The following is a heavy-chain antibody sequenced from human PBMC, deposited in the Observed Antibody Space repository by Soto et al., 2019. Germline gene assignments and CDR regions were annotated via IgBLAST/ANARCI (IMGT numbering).Heavy chain of an antibody. CDR3: ARALGYCSGGSCPDPYYFDY. CDR1: GFTFSDYY. V-gene: IGHV3-11*01. D-gene: IGHD2-15*01. CDR2: ISSSGSTI. Sequence: GGSLRLSCAASGFTFSDYYMSWIRQAPGKGLEWVSYISSSGSTIYYADSVKGRFTISRDNAKNSLYLQMNSLRAEDTAVYYCARALGYCSGGSCPDPYYFDYWGQGTLVTVSS. J-gene: IGHJ4*02.